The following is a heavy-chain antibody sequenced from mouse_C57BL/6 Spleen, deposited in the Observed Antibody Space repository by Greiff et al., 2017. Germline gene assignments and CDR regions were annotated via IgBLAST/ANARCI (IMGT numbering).Heavy chain of an antibody. D-gene: IGHD2-3*01. J-gene: IGHJ3*01. V-gene: IGHV5-16*01. CDR1: GFTFSDSY. Sequence: EVKLVESEGGLVQPGSSMKLSCTASGFTFSDSYMAWVRQVPEKGLEWVANINYAGSSTYYLASLQSRFIISRDNAKNILYLQMSSLRSEDTATDYCARPSLYDGYVWFAYWGQGTLVTVSA. CDR3: ARPSLYDGYVWFAY. CDR2: INYAGSST.